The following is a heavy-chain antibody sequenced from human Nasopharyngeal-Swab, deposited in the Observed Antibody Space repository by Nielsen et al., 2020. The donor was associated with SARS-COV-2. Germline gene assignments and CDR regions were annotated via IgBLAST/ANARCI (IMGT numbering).Heavy chain of an antibody. J-gene: IGHJ6*03. CDR2: INHGGGP. D-gene: IGHD2-15*01. CDR3: ARGLLYDLGFYYYMDV. Sequence: SETLSLTCAVYGGSFSGYYWTWIRKSPEKGLEWIGEINHGGGPAYNPSLQSRATILVDMSKNQFSLSLNSVTAADTAVYYCARGLLYDLGFYYYMDVWGKGTTVTVS. CDR1: GGSFSGYY. V-gene: IGHV4-34*01.